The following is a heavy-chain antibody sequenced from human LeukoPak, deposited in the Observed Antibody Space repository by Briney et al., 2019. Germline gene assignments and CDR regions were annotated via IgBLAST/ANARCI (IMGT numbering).Heavy chain of an antibody. D-gene: IGHD4-17*01. CDR1: GFTLSDYY. CDR3: ARSYGDLYYYYYYMDV. V-gene: IGHV3-11*04. CDR2: ISSSGSTI. J-gene: IGHJ6*03. Sequence: GGSLRLSCAASGFTLSDYYMSWIRQAPGKGLEWVSYISSSGSTIYYADSVKGRFTISRDNAKNSLYLQMNSLRAEDTAVYYCARSYGDLYYYYYYMDVWGKGTTVTVSS.